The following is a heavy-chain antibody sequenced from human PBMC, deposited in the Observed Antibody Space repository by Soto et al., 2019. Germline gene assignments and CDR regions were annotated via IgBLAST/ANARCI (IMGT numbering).Heavy chain of an antibody. CDR3: ARLGPYGSESYSFRYNWFDP. Sequence: GGSLILSCTTSGFTVSSSHMTWVRQAPGKGLEWVSVIYSGGSSYYAVSVQGRFTISRDNSKNTVYLQMNSLRGEDTAMYYCARLGPYGSESYSFRYNWFDPWGQGTLVTVSS. J-gene: IGHJ5*02. CDR2: IYSGGSS. CDR1: GFTVSSSH. D-gene: IGHD3-10*01. V-gene: IGHV3-53*01.